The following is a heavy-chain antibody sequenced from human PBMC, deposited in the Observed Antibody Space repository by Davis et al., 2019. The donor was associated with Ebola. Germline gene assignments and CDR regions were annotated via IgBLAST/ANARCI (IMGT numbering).Heavy chain of an antibody. CDR1: GFTFSSYG. J-gene: IGHJ4*02. CDR3: ARGAPPAILDY. CDR2: ISYDGSNK. D-gene: IGHD2-2*02. Sequence: PGGSLRLSCAASGFTFSSYGMHWIRQAPGKGLEWVAVISYDGSNKYYADSVKGRFTISRDNSKNTLYLQMNSLRAEDTAVYYCARGAPPAILDYWGQGTLVTVSS. V-gene: IGHV3-30*03.